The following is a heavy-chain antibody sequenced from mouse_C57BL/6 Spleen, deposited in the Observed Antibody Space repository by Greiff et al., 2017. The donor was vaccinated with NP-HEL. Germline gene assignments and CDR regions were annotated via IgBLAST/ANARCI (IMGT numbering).Heavy chain of an antibody. CDR3: ARGGYGNYGD. V-gene: IGHV1-52*01. CDR2: IDPSDSET. D-gene: IGHD2-10*02. J-gene: IGHJ2*01. CDR1: GYTFTSYW. Sequence: QVQLQQPGAELVRPGSSVKLSCKASGYTFTSYWMHWVKQRPIQGLEWIGNIDPSDSETHYTQKFKDKATLTVDKSSSTASLQLSRLTSEDSAVYYCARGGYGNYGDWGQGTTLTVSS.